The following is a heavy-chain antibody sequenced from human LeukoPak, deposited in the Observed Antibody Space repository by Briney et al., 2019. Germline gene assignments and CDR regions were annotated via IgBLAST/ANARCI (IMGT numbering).Heavy chain of an antibody. CDR3: ARDRGFGELLSGYFYDYVMDV. Sequence: GGSLRLSCAASGFVFSSYVMHWVRQAPGKGLEWVAVIPYDGSNKYYADSVKGRFTISRDNSKNTLYLQMNSLRAEDTAVYYCARDRGFGELLSGYFYDYVMDVWGQGTTVTVSS. D-gene: IGHD3-10*01. CDR1: GFVFSSYV. CDR2: IPYDGSNK. J-gene: IGHJ6*02. V-gene: IGHV3-30*04.